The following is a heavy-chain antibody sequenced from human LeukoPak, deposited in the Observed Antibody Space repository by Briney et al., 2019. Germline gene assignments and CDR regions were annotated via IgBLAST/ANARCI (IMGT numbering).Heavy chain of an antibody. CDR1: GFTFSSYS. CDR3: AGDRRIVGAKGRYFDY. J-gene: IGHJ4*02. D-gene: IGHD1-26*01. CDR2: ISSSSSYI. V-gene: IGHV3-21*01. Sequence: PGGSLRLSCAASGFTFSSYSMNWVRQAPGKGLEWVSSISSSSSYIYYADSVKGRFTISRDNAKNSLYLQMNSLRAEDTAVYYCAGDRRIVGAKGRYFDYWGQGTPVTVSS.